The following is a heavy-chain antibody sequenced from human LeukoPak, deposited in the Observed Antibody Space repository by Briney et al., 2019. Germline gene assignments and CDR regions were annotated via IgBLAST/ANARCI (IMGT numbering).Heavy chain of an antibody. CDR3: ARRAGAYSHPYDY. Sequence: GGSLRLSCTVSGFTVSSNSMSWVRQAPGKGLEWVSFIYSDNTRYSDSVKGRFTISRDNSKNTLYLQMNSLRAEDTAAYYCARRAGAYSHPYDYWGQGTLVTVSS. J-gene: IGHJ4*02. V-gene: IGHV3-53*01. D-gene: IGHD4/OR15-4a*01. CDR2: IYSDNT. CDR1: GFTVSSNS.